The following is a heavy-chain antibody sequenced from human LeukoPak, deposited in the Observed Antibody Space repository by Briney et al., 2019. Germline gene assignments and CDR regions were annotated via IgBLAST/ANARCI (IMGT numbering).Heavy chain of an antibody. CDR3: AGAIGSSGDAFET. J-gene: IGHJ3*02. Sequence: QAGGSLRLSCAASGFIFSGYWMSWVRKAPGKGLEWVANIKQDGTERYYVDSVKGRFTISRDNAKNSLYLQMNSLGAEDTAVYYCAGAIGSSGDAFETWGQGTMVTVSS. CDR1: GFIFSGYW. V-gene: IGHV3-7*01. CDR2: IKQDGTER. D-gene: IGHD3-22*01.